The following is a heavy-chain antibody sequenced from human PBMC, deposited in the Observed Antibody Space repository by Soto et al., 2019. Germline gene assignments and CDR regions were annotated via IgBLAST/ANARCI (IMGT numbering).Heavy chain of an antibody. CDR1: GASIRTYS. J-gene: IGHJ3*02. CDR3: AKDQSGAADI. V-gene: IGHV4-4*07. Sequence: SDTLYLTCSVSGASIRTYSWIWIRQSAGEGLEWIGHMYTNGRTNYIPSLKSRITMSVDTSKNQFSLNLKFVTAADTAVYFCAKDQSGAADIWGQATMVTVSS. D-gene: IGHD7-27*01. CDR2: MYTNGRT.